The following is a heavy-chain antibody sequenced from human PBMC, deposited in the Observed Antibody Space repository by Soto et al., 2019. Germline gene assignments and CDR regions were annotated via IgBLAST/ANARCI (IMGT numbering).Heavy chain of an antibody. Sequence: SETLSLTCAVSGDSMSSSDYYWGWIRQPPGRGLEWIGSIYYSGSTYYNPSLQSRVAISVDTSKNQFSLKLKSVTAADTAIYYCARRTVNIRTFYSGLKTHCFDYWGQGAPVTVSS. CDR2: IYYSGST. CDR3: ARRTVNIRTFYSGLKTHCFDY. J-gene: IGHJ4*02. D-gene: IGHD6-19*01. CDR1: GDSMSSSDYY. V-gene: IGHV4-39*01.